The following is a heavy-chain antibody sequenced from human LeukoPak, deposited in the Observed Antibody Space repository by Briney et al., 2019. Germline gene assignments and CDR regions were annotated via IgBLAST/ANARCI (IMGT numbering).Heavy chain of an antibody. V-gene: IGHV5-51*01. CDR2: IYPGDSDT. CDR3: ARAYDSSGYFSSNDAFDI. Sequence: GEYLKISCKGSGYSFTSYWIGWVRQMPGKGLEWLGIIYPGDSDTRYSPSFQGQVTISADKSISTAYLQWSSLKASDTAMFYCARAYDSSGYFSSNDAFDIWGQGTMVTVSS. CDR1: GYSFTSYW. D-gene: IGHD3-22*01. J-gene: IGHJ3*02.